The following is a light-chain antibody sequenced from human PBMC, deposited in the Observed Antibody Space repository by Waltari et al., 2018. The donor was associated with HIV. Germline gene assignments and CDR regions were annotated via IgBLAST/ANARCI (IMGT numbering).Light chain of an antibody. Sequence: QSVLTQPPSVSGAPGQRVTISCTGSSSNIGAGYDVHWYQQLPGTAPQLLIDGNSSRPSGVPGLFAGSKAGRSASLAITGLQAEDGADYYCQSYDSSRSGSHVVFGGGTKLTGL. V-gene: IGLV1-40*01. CDR2: GNS. J-gene: IGLJ2*01. CDR1: SSNIGAGYD. CDR3: QSYDSSRSGSHVV.